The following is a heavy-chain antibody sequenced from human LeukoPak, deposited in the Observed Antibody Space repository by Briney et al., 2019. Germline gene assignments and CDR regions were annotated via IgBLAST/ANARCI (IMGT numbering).Heavy chain of an antibody. V-gene: IGHV4-59*01. CDR1: GGSISSYY. CDR3: ASGTRYYYDTTGYYYFTL. J-gene: IGHJ4*02. D-gene: IGHD3-22*01. Sequence: PSETLSLTCTVSGGSISSYYWSWIRQPPGKGLEWIGYISYSGSTNYNPSLKSRVTISVDTSKNQFSLNLNFVTAADTVVYYCASGTRYYYDTTGYYYFTLWGRGALVTVSS. CDR2: ISYSGST.